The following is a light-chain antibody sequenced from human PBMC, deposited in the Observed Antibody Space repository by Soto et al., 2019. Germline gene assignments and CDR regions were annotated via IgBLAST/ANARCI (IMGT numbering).Light chain of an antibody. CDR2: GGS. CDR1: QGIGNS. CDR3: QQYYAYPFT. Sequence: DIQMTQSPSSLSASVGDRVTITCRASQGIGNSLAWFQQKPGKAPKSLVYGGSSLQSGVPSKFSGSGSGADFTLTISSQQHEDFATYYCQQYYAYPFTFGPGTKVDVK. V-gene: IGKV1-16*02. J-gene: IGKJ3*01.